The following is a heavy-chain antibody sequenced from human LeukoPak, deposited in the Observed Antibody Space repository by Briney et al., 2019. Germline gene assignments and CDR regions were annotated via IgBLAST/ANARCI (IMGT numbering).Heavy chain of an antibody. V-gene: IGHV1-8*03. CDR2: MNPDSGNT. CDR3: ARRLGLRWDLQAFDI. D-gene: IGHD4-23*01. CDR1: GYSFSTYD. J-gene: IGHJ3*02. Sequence: GASVKVTCKASGYSFSTYDIVWVRQATGQGLEWMGWMNPDSGNTGYAQKFQGRVTITRNTSISTAYMELSSLKSDDTAVYYCARRLGLRWDLQAFDIWGQGTMVTVSS.